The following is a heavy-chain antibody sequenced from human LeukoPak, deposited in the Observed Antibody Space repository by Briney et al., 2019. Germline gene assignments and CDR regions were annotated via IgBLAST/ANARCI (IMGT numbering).Heavy chain of an antibody. CDR1: GYTFTGYY. CDR2: INPNSGGT. V-gene: IGHV1-2*02. CDR3: ARDKRIAARRTDASDI. D-gene: IGHD6-6*01. Sequence: ASVKVSCKASGYTFTGYYMHWVRQAPGQGLEWMGWINPNSGGTNYAQKFQGRVTMTRDTSISTACMELSRLRSDDTAVYYCARDKRIAARRTDASDIWGQGTMVTVSS. J-gene: IGHJ3*02.